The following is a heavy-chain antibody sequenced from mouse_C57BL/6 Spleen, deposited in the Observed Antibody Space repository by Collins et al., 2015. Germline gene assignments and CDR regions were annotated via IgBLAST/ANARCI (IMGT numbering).Heavy chain of an antibody. J-gene: IGHJ3*01. CDR1: GYTFTSYW. V-gene: IGHV1-69*01. Sequence: QVQLQQPGAELVMPGASVKLSCKASGYTFTSYWMHWVKQRPGQGLEWIGEIDPSDSYTNYNQKFKGKSTLTVDKSSSTAYMQLSSLTSEDSAVYYCARGGLRLWFAYWGQGTLVTVSA. CDR2: IDPSDSYT. D-gene: IGHD2-4*01. CDR3: ARGGLRLWFAY.